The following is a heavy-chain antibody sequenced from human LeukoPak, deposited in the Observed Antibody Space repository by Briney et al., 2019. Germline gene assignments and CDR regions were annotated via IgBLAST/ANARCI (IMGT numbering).Heavy chain of an antibody. CDR1: GGSISGYY. D-gene: IGHD5-12*01. J-gene: IGHJ4*02. Sequence: SSETLSLTCTVSGGSISGYYWSWIRQPPGKGLEYIGYIHYSGNTNYNPSLKSRVTISVDTSKNRFSLKLSSVTAADTAVYYCARLSLPRGYSSYESKWGQGTLVTVSS. CDR3: ARLSLPRGYSSYESK. V-gene: IGHV4-59*08. CDR2: IHYSGNT.